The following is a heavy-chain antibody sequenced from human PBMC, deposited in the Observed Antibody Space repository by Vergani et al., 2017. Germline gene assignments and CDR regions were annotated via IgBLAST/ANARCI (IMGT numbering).Heavy chain of an antibody. J-gene: IGHJ4*02. CDR2: IKQDGSEK. D-gene: IGHD5-18*01. Sequence: EVQLVESGGGLVQPGGSLRLSCAASGFTFSSYWMSWVRQAPGKGLEWVANIKQDGSEKYYVDSVKGRFTISRDNAKNSLYLQMNSLRAEDTAVYYCARTDTAMAPYYFDYWGQGTLVTVSS. V-gene: IGHV3-7*01. CDR1: GFTFSSYW. CDR3: ARTDTAMAPYYFDY.